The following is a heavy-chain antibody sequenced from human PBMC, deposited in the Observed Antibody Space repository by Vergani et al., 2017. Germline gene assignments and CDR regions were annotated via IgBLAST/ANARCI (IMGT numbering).Heavy chain of an antibody. CDR2: ISNDGSKK. Sequence: QVQLAESGGGRVQPGRSLRLSCAASGFSFSSHAIHWVRQAPGKGLEWVAVISNDGSKKYYADSVKGRFTISRDNSKNTLDLQMNSLRTQDTAVYYCAKDLAPGYSHGYNGMDVWGQGTTVTVSS. CDR1: GFSFSSHA. J-gene: IGHJ6*02. CDR3: AKDLAPGYSHGYNGMDV. V-gene: IGHV3-30*18. D-gene: IGHD5-18*01.